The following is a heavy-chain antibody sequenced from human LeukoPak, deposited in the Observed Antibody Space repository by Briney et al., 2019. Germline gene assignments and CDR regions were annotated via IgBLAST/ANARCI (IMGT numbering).Heavy chain of an antibody. CDR2: INPGGGST. V-gene: IGHV1-46*01. CDR1: GYTLTSYY. CDR3: VRGDSSGYSAFAY. J-gene: IGHJ4*02. D-gene: IGHD3-22*01. Sequence: ASVKVSCKTSGYTLTSYYMHWVRQAPGQGREWMGIINPGGGSTSYAQKFQGRVSMTSDTSTSTLYMQLSSLRSEDTAVFYCVRGDSSGYSAFAYWGQGTLVTVSP.